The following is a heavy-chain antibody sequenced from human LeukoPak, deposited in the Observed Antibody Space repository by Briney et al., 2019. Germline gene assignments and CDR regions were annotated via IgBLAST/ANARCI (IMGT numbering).Heavy chain of an antibody. V-gene: IGHV3-15*01. CDR3: TTDPSSGWYSDAFDI. CDR2: IKSKTDVGTT. D-gene: IGHD6-19*01. J-gene: IGHJ3*02. CDR1: GFTFSNAW. Sequence: GGPLRLSCAASGFTFSNAWMSWVRQAPGKGLEGVGRIKSKTDVGTTDYAAPVKGRFTISRDDSKNTLYLQMNSLKTEDTAVYYCTTDPSSGWYSDAFDIWGQGTMVTVSS.